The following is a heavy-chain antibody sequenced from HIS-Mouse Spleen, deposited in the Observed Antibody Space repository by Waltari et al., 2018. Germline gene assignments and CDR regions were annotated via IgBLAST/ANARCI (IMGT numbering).Heavy chain of an antibody. V-gene: IGHV5-51*03. CDR2: IYPGDSDT. D-gene: IGHD6-6*01. Sequence: VQLVQSGAEVKKPGESLKISCKGSGYSFTSYWLGLVPPMPGKGLEWMGIIYPGDSDTRYSPSFQGQVTISADKSISTAYLQWSSLKASDTAMYYCARRAARPGRYFDLWGRGTLVTVSS. CDR3: ARRAARPGRYFDL. CDR1: GYSFTSYW. J-gene: IGHJ2*01.